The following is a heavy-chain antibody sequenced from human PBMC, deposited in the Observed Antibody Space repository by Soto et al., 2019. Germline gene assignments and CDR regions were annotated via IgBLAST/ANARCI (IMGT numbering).Heavy chain of an antibody. V-gene: IGHV3-23*01. CDR3: ATAVGYSATDASPIDP. CDR1: GFTFSTYV. Sequence: GGSLRLSCAASGFTFSTYVMNWVRQAPGQGLEWVSTINTSGGSTYYADSVKGRFTISRDNSKNTLYLQMNSLRPEDTAVYYCATAVGYSATDASPIDPWGQGTLVTVSS. J-gene: IGHJ5*02. D-gene: IGHD4-4*01. CDR2: INTSGGST.